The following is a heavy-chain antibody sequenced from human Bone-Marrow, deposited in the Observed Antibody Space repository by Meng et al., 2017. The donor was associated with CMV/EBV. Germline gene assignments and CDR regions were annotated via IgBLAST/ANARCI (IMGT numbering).Heavy chain of an antibody. Sequence: GESLKISCAASGFTFSSYSMNWVRQAPGKGLEWLAVISNDGSDQIYADSVRGRFTFSRDNSKNTLYLEMRSLRSEDTAIYYCARQHWDFWSGYFDTLGMWGQGTGVTVSS. J-gene: IGHJ3*01. V-gene: IGHV3-30*03. CDR1: GFTFSSYS. CDR3: ARQHWDFWSGYFDTLGM. D-gene: IGHD3-3*01. CDR2: ISNDGSDQ.